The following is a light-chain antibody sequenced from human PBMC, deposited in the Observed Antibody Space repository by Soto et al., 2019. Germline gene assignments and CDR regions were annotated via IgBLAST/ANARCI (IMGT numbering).Light chain of an antibody. CDR3: QQYGRSPGYT. V-gene: IGKV3-20*01. Sequence: IVLTQSPGPLSLSPGERATLFCRASQSVSSSYLAWYQQKPGQAPRLLIYGPSNRATGIPDRFSGSGSGTDFILTISRLEPEDFAVYYCQQYGRSPGYTFGQGTKLEIK. CDR2: GPS. J-gene: IGKJ2*01. CDR1: QSVSSSY.